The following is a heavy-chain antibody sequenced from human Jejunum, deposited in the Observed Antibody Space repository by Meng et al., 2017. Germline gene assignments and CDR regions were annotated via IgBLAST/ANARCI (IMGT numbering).Heavy chain of an antibody. J-gene: IGHJ4*02. Sequence: GESLKISCEASGFRFSDYYMSWMRQAPGKGLEWVSYISHSGHTMYYADSVKGRFTISRDNAKNLLYLQMDYLRAEDMAVYYCASMCGPRGLITLDSWGQGTLVTSPQ. CDR3: ASMCGPRGLITLDS. D-gene: IGHD3-10*01. V-gene: IGHV3-11*01. CDR2: ISHSGHTM. CDR1: GFRFSDYY.